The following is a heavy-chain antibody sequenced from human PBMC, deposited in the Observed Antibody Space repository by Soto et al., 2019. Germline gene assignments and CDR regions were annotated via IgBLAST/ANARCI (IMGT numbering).Heavy chain of an antibody. D-gene: IGHD3-10*01. CDR1: GFPFIHFA. Sequence: PGGSLRLSCAASGFPFIHFAMSWVRQSPGKGLEWVSAISGTGSRTWYADSVRGRFPVSRDNSKNTLYLQMNSLRDEDTAVYYCAKFRSSGSYFQFDYWGPGTLVTVSS. CDR3: AKFRSSGSYFQFDY. V-gene: IGHV3-23*01. J-gene: IGHJ4*02. CDR2: ISGTGSRT.